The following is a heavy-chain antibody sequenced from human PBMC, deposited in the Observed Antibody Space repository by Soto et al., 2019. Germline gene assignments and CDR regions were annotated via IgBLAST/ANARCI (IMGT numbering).Heavy chain of an antibody. CDR2: INAGNGNT. Sequence: ASVKVYCKASGGTFTTYAMHWVRQAPGQRLERMGWINAGNGNTKYSQKFQGRVTITRDTSASTAYMELSSLRSEDTAVYYCARGDPREYSYGRDWSQGRLVTVSS. CDR1: GGTFTTYA. V-gene: IGHV1-3*01. CDR3: ARGDPREYSYGRD. D-gene: IGHD5-18*01. J-gene: IGHJ4*02.